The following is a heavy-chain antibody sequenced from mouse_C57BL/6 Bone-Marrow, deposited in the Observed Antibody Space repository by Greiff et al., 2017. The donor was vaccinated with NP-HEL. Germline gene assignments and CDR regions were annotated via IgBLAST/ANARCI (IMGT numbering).Heavy chain of an antibody. Sequence: EVQLVESGGGLVQPGGSMKLSCVASGFTFSNYWMNWVRQSPEKGLEWVAQIRLKSDNYATHYAESVKGRFTISRDDSKSSVYLQMNNLRAEDTGIYYCTDYYYGSSLYWYFDVWGTGTTVTVSS. V-gene: IGHV6-3*01. CDR3: TDYYYGSSLYWYFDV. CDR2: IRLKSDNYAT. J-gene: IGHJ1*03. CDR1: GFTFSNYW. D-gene: IGHD1-1*01.